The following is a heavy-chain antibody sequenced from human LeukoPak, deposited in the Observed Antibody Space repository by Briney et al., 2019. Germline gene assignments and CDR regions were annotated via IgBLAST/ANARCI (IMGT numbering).Heavy chain of an antibody. V-gene: IGHV3-23*01. CDR3: AKDMGYCSSATFYGLDY. CDR2: VSGGGGTT. CDR1: GFTFSSYA. Sequence: GGSLRLSCAASGFTFSSYAMSWVRQAPGKGLEWVSTVSGGGGTTYYADSVKGRFTISRDNSKNTLFLQMNSLRAEDTAIYYCAKDMGYCSSATFYGLDYWGQGTLVTVSS. D-gene: IGHD2-2*01. J-gene: IGHJ4*02.